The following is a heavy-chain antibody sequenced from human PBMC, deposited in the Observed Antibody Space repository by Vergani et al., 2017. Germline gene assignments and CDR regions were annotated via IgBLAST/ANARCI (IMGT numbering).Heavy chain of an antibody. D-gene: IGHD6-13*01. V-gene: IGHV3-13*01. Sequence: EVQLVESGGGLVQPGGSLRLSCAASGFTFSSYDMHWVRQATGKGLEWVSAIGTAGDTYYPGSVKGRFTISRENAKNSLYLQMNSLRAGDTAVYYCARGVYSSSWYNEYYYYGMDVWGQGTTVTVSS. CDR3: ARGVYSSSWYNEYYYYGMDV. J-gene: IGHJ6*02. CDR2: IGTAGDT. CDR1: GFTFSSYD.